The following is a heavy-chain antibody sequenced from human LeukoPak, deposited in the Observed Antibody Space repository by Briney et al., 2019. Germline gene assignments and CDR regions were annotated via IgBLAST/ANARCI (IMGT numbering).Heavy chain of an antibody. CDR3: AREVGYCSSTSCRDAFDI. Sequence: GGSLRLSCAASGFTFSSYRMNWVRQAPGKGLEWVSSISSSSSYIYYADSVKGRFTISRDNAKNSLYLQINSLRAEDTAIYYCAREVGYCSSTSCRDAFDIWAQGTMVSVSS. CDR2: ISSSSSYI. CDR1: GFTFSSYR. V-gene: IGHV3-21*01. J-gene: IGHJ3*02. D-gene: IGHD2-2*01.